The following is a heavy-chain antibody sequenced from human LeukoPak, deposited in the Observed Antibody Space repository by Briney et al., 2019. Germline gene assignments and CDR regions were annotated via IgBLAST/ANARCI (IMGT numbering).Heavy chain of an antibody. Sequence: GGSLRLSCAASGFTFSNYAMSWVRQAPGKGLEWVAAISPSADSTSYADSVKGRFAISRDNSKNTVYLQMDSLRAEDTAVYYCAKRESSSSWYNYFDYWGQGTLATVSS. CDR2: ISPSADST. D-gene: IGHD6-13*01. J-gene: IGHJ4*02. V-gene: IGHV3-23*01. CDR3: AKRESSSSWYNYFDY. CDR1: GFTFSNYA.